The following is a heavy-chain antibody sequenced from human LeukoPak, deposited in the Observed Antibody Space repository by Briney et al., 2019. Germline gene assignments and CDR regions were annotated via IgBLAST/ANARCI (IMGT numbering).Heavy chain of an antibody. CDR3: ARGLVPGFLDY. Sequence: GGSLRLPCAASGFTFSSYGMHWVRQAPGKGLEWVAVMWFDGSNIYYADSVKGRFTISRDNSKNTLYLQMNSLRAEDTAVYYCARGLVPGFLDYWGQGTPVAVSS. J-gene: IGHJ4*02. CDR1: GFTFSSYG. V-gene: IGHV3-33*01. D-gene: IGHD4-11*01. CDR2: MWFDGSNI.